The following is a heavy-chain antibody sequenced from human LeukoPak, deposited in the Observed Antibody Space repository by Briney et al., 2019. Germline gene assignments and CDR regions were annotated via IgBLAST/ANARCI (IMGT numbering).Heavy chain of an antibody. V-gene: IGHV3-23*01. D-gene: IGHD3-22*01. CDR2: ISGSGGAT. CDR3: AKDRGLRSGYYDTSGYSFDY. J-gene: IGHJ4*02. Sequence: PGGSLRLSCAASGFTFSSYAMSWVRQTPGKGLEWVSAISGSGGATYYADGVKGRFTISRDNSENTLYLQMNSLRAEDTAFYYCAKDRGLRSGYYDTSGYSFDYWGQGALVTVSS. CDR1: GFTFSSYA.